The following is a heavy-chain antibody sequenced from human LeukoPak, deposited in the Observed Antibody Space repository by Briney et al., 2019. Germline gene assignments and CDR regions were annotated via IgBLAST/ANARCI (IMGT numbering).Heavy chain of an antibody. CDR3: ARVSDYGDYVSGFDY. V-gene: IGHV1-2*02. D-gene: IGHD4-17*01. CDR1: GYTFTGYY. CDR2: INPNSGGT. Sequence: ASVKVSCKASGYTFTGYYMRWVRQAPGQGLEWMGWINPNSGGTNYAQKFQGRVTMTRDTSISTAYMELSRLRSDDTAVYYCARVSDYGDYVSGFDYWGQGTLVTVSS. J-gene: IGHJ4*02.